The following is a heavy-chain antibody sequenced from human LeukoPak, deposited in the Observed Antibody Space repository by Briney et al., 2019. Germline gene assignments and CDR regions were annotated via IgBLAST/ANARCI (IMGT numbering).Heavy chain of an antibody. D-gene: IGHD4-11*01. Sequence: GASVKVSCKTSGYTFTTYSIHWVRQAPGQGLEWMAWINVGNGNTKYSQNFQGRLTITTDTSASTAYMELRSLRSDDTAVYYCARDDYSNPNWFDPWGQGTLVTVSS. CDR1: GYTFTTYS. J-gene: IGHJ5*02. CDR3: ARDDYSNPNWFDP. V-gene: IGHV1-3*01. CDR2: INVGNGNT.